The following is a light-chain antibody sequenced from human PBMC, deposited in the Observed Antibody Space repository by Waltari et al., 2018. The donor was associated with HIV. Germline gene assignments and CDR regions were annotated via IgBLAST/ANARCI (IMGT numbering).Light chain of an antibody. CDR1: SSDVGNYNQ. CDR2: DVS. V-gene: IGLV2-18*02. J-gene: IGLJ2*01. Sequence: QSALTQPHSVSGSLGQSVTISCTGTSSDVGNYNQVSWYQQSPGTAPKLMIYDVSNRPSGVPDRFSGSKSGNTASLTISGLQAEDEADYYCSSFTTSITVVFGGGTKLTVL. CDR3: SSFTTSITVV.